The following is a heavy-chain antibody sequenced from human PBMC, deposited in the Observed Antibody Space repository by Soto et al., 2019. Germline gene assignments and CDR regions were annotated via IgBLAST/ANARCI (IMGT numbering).Heavy chain of an antibody. CDR3: AKVPIAVAGPSNDY. J-gene: IGHJ4*02. Sequence: GGSLRLSCAASGFTFSPFWMHWVRQAPGKGLVWVSHISGDGSTIVYADSVKGRFTISRDNSKNTLYLQMNSLRAEDTAVYYCAKVPIAVAGPSNDYWGQGTLVTVSS. D-gene: IGHD6-19*01. V-gene: IGHV3-74*01. CDR1: GFTFSPFW. CDR2: ISGDGSTI.